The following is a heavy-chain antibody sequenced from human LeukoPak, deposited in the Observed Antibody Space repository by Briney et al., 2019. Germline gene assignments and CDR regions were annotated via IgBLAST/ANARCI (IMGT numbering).Heavy chain of an antibody. Sequence: GGSLILSCAASGFTFSSYAMSWVRQAPGKGLEWVSSITTSGDNTYYADSVKGRFTISRDDSKNTLCLQMNSLRAEDTAVYYCAKRGAYDNRYFDYWGQGTLVTVSS. CDR3: AKRGAYDNRYFDY. CDR1: GFTFSSYA. J-gene: IGHJ4*02. V-gene: IGHV3-23*01. D-gene: IGHD3-22*01. CDR2: ITTSGDNT.